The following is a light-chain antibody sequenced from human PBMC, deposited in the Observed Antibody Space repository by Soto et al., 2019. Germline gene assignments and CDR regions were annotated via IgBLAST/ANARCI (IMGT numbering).Light chain of an antibody. CDR3: GTWDSSLSNWV. CDR2: DDN. V-gene: IGLV1-51*01. J-gene: IGLJ3*02. Sequence: QSVLTQPPSVSAAPGQTVTISCSGSSSNVANKDVSWYQQFPGAATKPLIYDDNKRPSGIPDRFSGSKSGTSATLGITGLQTADEGDYYCGTWDSSLSNWVFGGGTKLTVL. CDR1: SSNVANKD.